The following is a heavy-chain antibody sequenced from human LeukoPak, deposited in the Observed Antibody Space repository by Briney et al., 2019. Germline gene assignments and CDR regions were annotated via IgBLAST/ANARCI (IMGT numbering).Heavy chain of an antibody. CDR3: AKWGDYGVLTGYYVSDY. V-gene: IGHV3-23*01. CDR2: ITGSGGNT. D-gene: IGHD3-9*01. CDR1: GFTFSNYA. Sequence: GGSLRLFCAASGFTFSNYAMSWVRQAPGKGLEWVSAITGSGGNTYYADSVKGRFTISRDNSKNTVFLQMNSLRAEDTAVYYCAKWGDYGVLTGYYVSDYWGQGTLVTVSS. J-gene: IGHJ4*02.